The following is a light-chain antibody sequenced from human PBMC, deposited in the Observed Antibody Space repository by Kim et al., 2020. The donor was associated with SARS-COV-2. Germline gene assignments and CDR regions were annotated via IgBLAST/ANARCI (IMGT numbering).Light chain of an antibody. CDR3: NSRDSSGDHVV. V-gene: IGLV3-19*01. J-gene: IGLJ3*02. CDR2: GKY. CDR1: SLRNYY. Sequence: SSELTQDPAVSVALGQTVRLTCQGDSLRNYYATWYQQRPGQAPVLVLYGKYNRPSGIPDRFSGSASGNTASSTITGAQAEDEADYYCNSRDSSGDHVVFG.